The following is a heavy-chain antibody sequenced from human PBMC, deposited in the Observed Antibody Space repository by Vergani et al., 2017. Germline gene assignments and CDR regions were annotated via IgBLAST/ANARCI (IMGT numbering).Heavy chain of an antibody. J-gene: IGHJ2*01. CDR2: IKQDGSEK. Sequence: EVQLVESGGGLVQPGGSLRLSCAASGFTFSSYWMSWVRQAPGKGLEWVANIKQDGSEKYYVDSVKGRFTISRDNAKNALYLQMNSLRAEDTSVYYCASDPGIVGATSRNWYFDLWGRGTLVTVSS. CDR1: GFTFSSYW. D-gene: IGHD1-26*01. CDR3: ASDPGIVGATSRNWYFDL. V-gene: IGHV3-7*01.